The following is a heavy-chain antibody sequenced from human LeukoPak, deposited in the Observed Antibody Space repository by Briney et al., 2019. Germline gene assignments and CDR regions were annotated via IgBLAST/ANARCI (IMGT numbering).Heavy chain of an antibody. Sequence: SETLSLTCTVPGGSISSYYWSWIRQPPGKGLEWIGYIYYSGSTNYNPSLKSRVTISVDTSKNQFSLKLSSVTAADTAVYYCARADSSGYYVLDYWGQGTLVTVSS. D-gene: IGHD3-22*01. V-gene: IGHV4-59*01. J-gene: IGHJ4*02. CDR3: ARADSSGYYVLDY. CDR2: IYYSGST. CDR1: GGSISSYY.